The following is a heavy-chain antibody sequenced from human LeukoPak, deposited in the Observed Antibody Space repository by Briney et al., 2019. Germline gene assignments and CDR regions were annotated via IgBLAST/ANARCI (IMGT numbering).Heavy chain of an antibody. J-gene: IGHJ3*02. CDR1: GASISSQY. D-gene: IGHD6-13*01. Sequence: SETLSLTCTVSGASISSQYWSWIRQPPGKGLEWIGYIYYTGSTNYNPSLKSRVTISIDTSKNQFSLKLSSVTAADTAVYYCARPHDSSSWYAFDIWGQGTMVTVSS. CDR2: IYYTGST. CDR3: ARPHDSSSWYAFDI. V-gene: IGHV4-59*11.